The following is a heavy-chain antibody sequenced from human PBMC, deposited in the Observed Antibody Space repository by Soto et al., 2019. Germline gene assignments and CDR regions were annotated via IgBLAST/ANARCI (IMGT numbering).Heavy chain of an antibody. CDR3: ARSLYYYGSGSYRNPDYYYYGMDV. Sequence: QVQLVQSGAEVKKPGSSVKVSCKASGGTFSSYAISWVRQAPGQGLEWMGGIIALFGTANYAQKFQGRVTITADESTSTAYMELSSLRSEDTAVYYCARSLYYYGSGSYRNPDYYYYGMDVWGQGTTVTVSS. J-gene: IGHJ6*02. CDR2: IIALFGTA. V-gene: IGHV1-69*01. CDR1: GGTFSSYA. D-gene: IGHD3-10*01.